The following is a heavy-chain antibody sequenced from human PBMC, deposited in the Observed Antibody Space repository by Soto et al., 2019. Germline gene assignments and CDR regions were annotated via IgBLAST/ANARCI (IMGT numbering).Heavy chain of an antibody. CDR3: ARGDYDFWSGYLMDV. J-gene: IGHJ6*02. CDR1: GYTFTSYD. Sequence: ASVKVSCNDSGYTFTSYDINWVRQATGQGLEWVGWMNPNSGNTGYAQKFQGRVTMTRNTSISTAYMELSSLRSEDTAVYYCARGDYDFWSGYLMDVWGQGTTVTVSS. CDR2: MNPNSGNT. V-gene: IGHV1-8*01. D-gene: IGHD3-3*01.